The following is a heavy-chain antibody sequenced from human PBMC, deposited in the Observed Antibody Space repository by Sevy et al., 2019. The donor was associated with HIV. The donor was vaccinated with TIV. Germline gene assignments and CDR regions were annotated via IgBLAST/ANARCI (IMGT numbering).Heavy chain of an antibody. V-gene: IGHV3-30-3*01. CDR1: GFTFSSFA. D-gene: IGHD2-2*01. CDR2: ISYDRSSK. J-gene: IGHJ4*02. CDR3: AILGVDCVSTNCYGMRSLSFDF. Sequence: QLGGPLRLSCAASGFTFSSFAMHWVRQAPGKGLEWVAVISYDRSSKYYPDSVKGRFTISRDNAKNTLYLQMNRLRPEDTAVYFCAILGVDCVSTNCYGMRSLSFDFWGQGTLVTVSS.